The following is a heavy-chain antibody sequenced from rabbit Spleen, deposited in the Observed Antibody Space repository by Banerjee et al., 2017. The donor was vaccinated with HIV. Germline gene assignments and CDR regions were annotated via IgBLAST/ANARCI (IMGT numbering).Heavy chain of an antibody. CDR3: ARDTSSSFSSYGMDL. CDR2: IYPGSSGTT. CDR1: GFSFSSTYS. V-gene: IGHV1S40*01. D-gene: IGHD1-1*01. J-gene: IGHJ6*01. Sequence: QSLEESGGDLVKPGASLTLTCTASGFSFSSTYSMCWVRQPPGKGLEWIGCIYPGSSGTTYYASWAKGRFTISKTSSTTVTLQMTSLTAADTATYFCARDTSSSFSSYGMDLWGPGTLVTVS.